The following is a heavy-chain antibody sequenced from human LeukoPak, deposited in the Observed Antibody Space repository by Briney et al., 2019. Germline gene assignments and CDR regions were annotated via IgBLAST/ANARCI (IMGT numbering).Heavy chain of an antibody. Sequence: GESLKISCKGSGYSFTSYWIGWVRQMPGKGLEWMGIIYPGDSDTRYSPSFQGQVTISADKSISTAYLQWSSLKASDTAMYYCARLPIYYYDSSRYYYVPHYFDYWGQGTLVTVSS. CDR1: GYSFTSYW. D-gene: IGHD3-22*01. V-gene: IGHV5-51*01. J-gene: IGHJ4*02. CDR2: IYPGDSDT. CDR3: ARLPIYYYDSSRYYYVPHYFDY.